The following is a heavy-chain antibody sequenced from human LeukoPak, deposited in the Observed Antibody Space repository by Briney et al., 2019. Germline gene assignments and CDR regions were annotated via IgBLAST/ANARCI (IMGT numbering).Heavy chain of an antibody. D-gene: IGHD3-3*01. V-gene: IGHV4-31*03. CDR1: GGSISSGGYY. J-gene: IGHJ3*02. CDR2: IYYSGST. Sequence: SQTLSLTCTVSGGSISSGGYYWSWIRQHPGKGLEWIGYIYYSGSTYYNPSLMSRVTISVDTSKNQFSLKLSSVTAADTAVYYCARTYTIFGVVIIRDAFDIWGQGTMVTVSS. CDR3: ARTYTIFGVVIIRDAFDI.